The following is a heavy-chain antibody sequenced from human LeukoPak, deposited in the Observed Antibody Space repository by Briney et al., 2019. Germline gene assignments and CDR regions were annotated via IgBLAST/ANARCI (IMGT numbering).Heavy chain of an antibody. CDR2: IYHSGSP. CDR1: GYSISSASY. J-gene: IGHJ4*02. D-gene: IGHD3-3*01. V-gene: IGHV4-38-2*01. Sequence: SETLSLTCAVSGYSISSASYWGWIRQPPGKGLEWIGNIYHSGSPYYNPSLKSRVTISVDTSKNQFSLKLSSVTAADTAVYYCARPISSQGYFGVVIDWGQGALVTVSS. CDR3: ARPISSQGYFGVVID.